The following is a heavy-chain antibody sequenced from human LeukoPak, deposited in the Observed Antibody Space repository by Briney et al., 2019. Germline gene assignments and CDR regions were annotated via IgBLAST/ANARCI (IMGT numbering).Heavy chain of an antibody. J-gene: IGHJ4*02. CDR2: ISSNGGST. D-gene: IGHD3-22*01. CDR3: ARDLASYDSSGYLRN. CDR1: GFTFSSYA. V-gene: IGHV3-64*01. Sequence: PGGSLRLSCAASGFTFSSYAMHWARQAPGKGLEYVSAISSNGGSTYYANSVKGRFTISRDNSKNTLYLQMGSLRAEDMAVYYCARDLASYDSSGYLRNWGQGTLVTVSS.